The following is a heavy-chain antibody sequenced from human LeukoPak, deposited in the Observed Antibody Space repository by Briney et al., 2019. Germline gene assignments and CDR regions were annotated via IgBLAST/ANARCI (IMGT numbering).Heavy chain of an antibody. V-gene: IGHV3-21*01. Sequence: PGGSLRLSCAASGFTFSSYSMNWVRQAPGKGLEWGSSISSRSSYIYYADSVKGRFTISGDNAKNSLYLQMNSLRAEDTAVYYCARTLTIAVAGTPYPYYFDYWGQGTLVTVSS. CDR2: ISSRSSYI. J-gene: IGHJ4*02. D-gene: IGHD6-19*01. CDR1: GFTFSSYS. CDR3: ARTLTIAVAGTPYPYYFDY.